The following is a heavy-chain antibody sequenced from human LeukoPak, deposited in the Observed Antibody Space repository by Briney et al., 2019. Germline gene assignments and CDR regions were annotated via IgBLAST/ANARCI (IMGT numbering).Heavy chain of an antibody. CDR2: ISAYNGNT. CDR3: ARVVSLGQLGNNDY. CDR1: GYTFTSYG. Sequence: AASVKVSRKASGYTFTSYGISWVRQAPGQGLEWMGWISAYNGNTNYAQKLQGRVTMTTDTSTSTAYMELRSLRSDDTAVYYCARVVSLGQLGNNDYWGQGTLVTVSS. D-gene: IGHD6-6*01. J-gene: IGHJ4*02. V-gene: IGHV1-18*01.